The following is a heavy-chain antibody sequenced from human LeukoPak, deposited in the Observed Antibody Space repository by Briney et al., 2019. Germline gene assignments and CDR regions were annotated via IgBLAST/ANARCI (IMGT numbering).Heavy chain of an antibody. J-gene: IGHJ3*02. V-gene: IGHV4-38-2*02. Sequence: SETLSLTCTVSGYSISSGYYWGWIRQPPGKGLEWIGSIYHSGSTYYNPSLKSRVTISVDTSKNQFSLKLSSVTAADTAVYYCARVGYYDSSGYYGDAFDIWGQGTMVTVSS. D-gene: IGHD3-22*01. CDR3: ARVGYYDSSGYYGDAFDI. CDR2: IYHSGST. CDR1: GYSISSGYY.